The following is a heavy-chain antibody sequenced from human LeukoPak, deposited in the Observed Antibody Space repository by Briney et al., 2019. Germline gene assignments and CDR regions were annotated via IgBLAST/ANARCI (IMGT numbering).Heavy chain of an antibody. V-gene: IGHV1-46*01. CDR2: ITPSGGST. D-gene: IGHD3-3*01. Sequence: GASVKVSCKASGYTFTGYYMHWVRQAPGQGLEWLGLITPSGGSTWYAQKFQGRVTMTRDMSTSTDYMELSSLRSDDTAVYYCARADWSGYLYYFDYWGQGTLVTVSS. CDR3: ARADWSGYLYYFDY. CDR1: GYTFTGYY. J-gene: IGHJ4*02.